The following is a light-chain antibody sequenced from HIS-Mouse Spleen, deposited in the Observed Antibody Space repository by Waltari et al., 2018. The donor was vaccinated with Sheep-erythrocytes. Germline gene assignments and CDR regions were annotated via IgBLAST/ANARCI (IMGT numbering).Light chain of an antibody. CDR2: GAS. J-gene: IGKJ4*01. Sequence: EIVLTQSPGTLSLSPGERATLSCRASQSVSSSYLAWYQQNPGQAPRLLIYGASSRATGIPDRFSGSGSGTDFTLTISRLVPEDFAVYYCQQYGSSPLTFGGGTKVEIK. CDR3: QQYGSSPLT. V-gene: IGKV3-20*01. CDR1: QSVSSSY.